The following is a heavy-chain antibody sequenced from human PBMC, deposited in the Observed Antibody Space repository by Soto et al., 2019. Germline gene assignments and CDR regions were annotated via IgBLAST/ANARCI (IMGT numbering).Heavy chain of an antibody. D-gene: IGHD3-3*01. CDR3: AIYPRPYEWTDI. CDR1: GGALTSYP. CDR2: IDPIVDTS. V-gene: IGHV1-69*06. J-gene: IGHJ4*02. Sequence: QVRLEQSGAEVKKPGASVRVSCQASGGALTSYPIHWVRQAPGEGLEWMGVIDPIVDTSNLAENFKTRLTLTADTSTKTVYMDLTSLRSDDTAIYFCAIYPRPYEWTDIWGRGTQLTVSS.